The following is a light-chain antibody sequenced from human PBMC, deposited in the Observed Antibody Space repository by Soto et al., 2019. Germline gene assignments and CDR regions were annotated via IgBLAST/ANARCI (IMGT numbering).Light chain of an antibody. CDR2: GAS. V-gene: IGKV3-20*01. CDR3: QRYDSLRT. J-gene: IGKJ1*01. Sequence: EIVLTQSPANMALSPGERATLSSRASQSVRSNFLAWYQQKPGQAPRLLIYGASNRATGIPDRFSGSGSGTDFTLNITRLEAEDFAMYYCQRYDSLRTFGQGTRWIS. CDR1: QSVRSNF.